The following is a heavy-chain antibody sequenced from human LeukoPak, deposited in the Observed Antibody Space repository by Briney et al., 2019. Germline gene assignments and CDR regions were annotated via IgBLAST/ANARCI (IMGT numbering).Heavy chain of an antibody. CDR1: GGTFSSYT. Sequence: GSSVKVSCKASGGTFSSYTISWVLQAPGQGLEWMGRIIPILGIANYAQKFQGRVTITADKSTSTAYMELSSLRSEDTAVYYCARGIGCPSCYTSFYYYMDVWGKGTTVTVSS. V-gene: IGHV1-69*02. J-gene: IGHJ6*03. CDR2: IIPILGIA. CDR3: ARGIGCPSCYTSFYYYMDV. D-gene: IGHD2-2*02.